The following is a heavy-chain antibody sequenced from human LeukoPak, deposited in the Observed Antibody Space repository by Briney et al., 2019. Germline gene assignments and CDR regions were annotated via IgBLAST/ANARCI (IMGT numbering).Heavy chain of an antibody. J-gene: IGHJ5*02. CDR1: GGSFSGYY. V-gene: IGHV4-34*01. D-gene: IGHD1-26*01. CDR3: ARARRPMGATRGYNWFDP. CDR2: INHSGST. Sequence: SETLSLTCAVYGGSFSGYYWSWIRQPPGKGLEWIGEINHSGSTNYSPSLKSRVTISVDTSKNQFSLKLSSVTAADTAVYYCARARRPMGATRGYNWFDPWGQGTLVTVSS.